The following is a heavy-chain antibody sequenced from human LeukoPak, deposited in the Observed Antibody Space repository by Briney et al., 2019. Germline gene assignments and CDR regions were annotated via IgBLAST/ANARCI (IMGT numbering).Heavy chain of an antibody. V-gene: IGHV4-61*02. J-gene: IGHJ4*02. D-gene: IGHD6-19*01. CDR1: GGSISSGSFF. CDR2: IYTSGST. CDR3: ARHKGGWYRKNVLFDY. Sequence: SQTLSLTCTVSGGSISSGSFFWSWIRQPAGKGLEYIGRIYTSGSTNYNPSLKSRVTMSVDTSKNQFSLKLSSVTAADTAVYYCARHKGGWYRKNVLFDYWGQGTLVTVSS.